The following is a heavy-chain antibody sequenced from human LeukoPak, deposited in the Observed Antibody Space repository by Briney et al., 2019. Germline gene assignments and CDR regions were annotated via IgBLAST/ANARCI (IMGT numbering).Heavy chain of an antibody. V-gene: IGHV1-69*05. Sequence: SVKVSCKASGGTFSSYAISWVRQAPGQGLEWMGGIIPIFGTANYAQKFQGRVTITTDESTSAAYMELSSLRSEDTAVYYCARRNGRGYCSSTSCYWNWFDPWGQGTLVTVSS. CDR3: ARRNGRGYCSSTSCYWNWFDP. D-gene: IGHD2-2*01. J-gene: IGHJ5*02. CDR1: GGTFSSYA. CDR2: IIPIFGTA.